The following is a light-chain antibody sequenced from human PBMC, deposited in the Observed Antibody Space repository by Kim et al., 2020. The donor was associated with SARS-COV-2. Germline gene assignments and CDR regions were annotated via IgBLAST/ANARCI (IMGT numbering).Light chain of an antibody. CDR3: QQSYVTPRT. V-gene: IGKV1-39*01. CDR2: TAS. J-gene: IGKJ1*01. Sequence: ASVGDSVTITCRTSQTISNYLNWYQQKPGKAPTLLIFTASSLQSGVPSRFSGRASGTDFTLTITSLQPEDFATYYCQQSYVTPRTFGQGTKVDIK. CDR1: QTISNY.